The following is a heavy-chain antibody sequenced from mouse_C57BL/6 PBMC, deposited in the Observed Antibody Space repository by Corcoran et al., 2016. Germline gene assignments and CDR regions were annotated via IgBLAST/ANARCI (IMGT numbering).Heavy chain of an antibody. CDR3: ATYYGPYYAMDY. CDR1: GYSITSGYY. V-gene: IGHV3-6*01. D-gene: IGHD2-10*01. J-gene: IGHJ4*01. Sequence: DVQLQESGPGLVKPSQSLSLTCSVTGYSITSGYYWNWIRQFPGNKLEWMGYISYDGSNNYNPSLKNRISITRDTSKNQFFLKLNSVTTEDTATYYCATYYGPYYAMDYWGQGTSVTVSS. CDR2: ISYDGSN.